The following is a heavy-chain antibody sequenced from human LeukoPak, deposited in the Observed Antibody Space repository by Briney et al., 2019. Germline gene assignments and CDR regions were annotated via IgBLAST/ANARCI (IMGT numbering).Heavy chain of an antibody. CDR2: IYYSGST. CDR1: GGSISSYY. J-gene: IGHJ4*02. V-gene: IGHV4-59*01. Sequence: SETLSLTCTVSGGSISSYYWSWIRQPPGKGLEWIGYIYYSGSTNYNPSLKSRVTISVDTSKNQFSLKLSSVTAADTAVYYCARVLGIVAEEYYFDYWGQGTLVTVSS. CDR3: ARVLGIVAEEYYFDY. D-gene: IGHD6-13*01.